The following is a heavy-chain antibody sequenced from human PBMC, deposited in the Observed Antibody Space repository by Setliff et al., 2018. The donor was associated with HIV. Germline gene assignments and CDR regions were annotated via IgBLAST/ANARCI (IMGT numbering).Heavy chain of an antibody. V-gene: IGHV1-69*13. J-gene: IGHJ4*02. CDR2: IIPIFGTA. D-gene: IGHD3-10*01. CDR1: GYTFTGYY. CDR3: ARVDYGSGSFDY. Sequence: SVKVSCKASGYTFTGYYMHWVRQAPGQGLEWMGGIIPIFGTANYAQKFQGRVTITADESTSTAYMELSSLRSEDTAVYYCARVDYGSGSFDYWGREP.